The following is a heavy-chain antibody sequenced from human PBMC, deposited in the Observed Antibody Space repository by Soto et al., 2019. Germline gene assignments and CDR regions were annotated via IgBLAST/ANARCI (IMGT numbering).Heavy chain of an antibody. CDR2: IYYSGST. D-gene: IGHD3-10*01. V-gene: IGHV4-39*01. J-gene: IGHJ6*02. Sequence: SDTLSLTCTVSGVSISSSSYYWGWIRQPPGKGLEWIGSIYYSGSTYYNPSLKSRVTISVDTSKNQFSLKLSSVTAADTAVYYCARRLRQPNYGMDVWGQGTTVT. CDR1: GVSISSSSYY. CDR3: ARRLRQPNYGMDV.